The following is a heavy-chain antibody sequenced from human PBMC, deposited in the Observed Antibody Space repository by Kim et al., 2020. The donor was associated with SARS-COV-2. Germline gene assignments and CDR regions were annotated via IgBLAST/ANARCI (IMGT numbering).Heavy chain of an antibody. CDR1: GGSFSGYY. CDR2: INHSGST. CDR3: ARGTRQWLVRGPYYYYMDV. V-gene: IGHV4-34*01. Sequence: SETLSLTCAVYGGSFSGYYWSWIRQSPGKGLEWIGEINHSGSTNYNPSLKSRVTISVDTSKNQFSLKLSSVTAAGTAVYYCARGTRQWLVRGPYYYYMDVWGEEPGVPVSS. D-gene: IGHD6-19*01. J-gene: IGHJ6*03.